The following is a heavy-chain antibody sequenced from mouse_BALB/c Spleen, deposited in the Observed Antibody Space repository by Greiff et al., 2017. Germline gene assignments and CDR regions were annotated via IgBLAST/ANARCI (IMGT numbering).Heavy chain of an antibody. CDR1: GYTFTDYY. V-gene: IGHV1-19*01. J-gene: IGHJ4*01. CDR2: VNPYNGGT. CDR3: AREVTRAMDY. D-gene: IGHD2-2*01. Sequence: VQLQQSGPELVKPGASVKMSCKASGYTFTDYYMDWVKQSHGESFEWIGRVNPYNGGTSYNQKFKGKATLTVDKSSSTAYMELNSLTSEDSAVYYCAREVTRAMDYWGQGTSVTVSS.